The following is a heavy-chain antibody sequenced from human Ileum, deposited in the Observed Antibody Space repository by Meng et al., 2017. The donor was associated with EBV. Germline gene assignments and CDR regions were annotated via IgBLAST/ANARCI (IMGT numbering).Heavy chain of an antibody. Sequence: QVQVAQAWAEVKKPGSSVKVSCKASGGTFRNSAISWVRQAPGQGLEWMGGIIPMFGAPDYAQRFQDRVTITADESTSTVYMELNSLRSEDTAVYYCARESGRGYSSDYWGQGTLVTVSS. J-gene: IGHJ4*02. CDR2: IIPMFGAP. CDR1: GGTFRNSA. V-gene: IGHV1-69*01. CDR3: ARESGRGYSSDY. D-gene: IGHD5-18*01.